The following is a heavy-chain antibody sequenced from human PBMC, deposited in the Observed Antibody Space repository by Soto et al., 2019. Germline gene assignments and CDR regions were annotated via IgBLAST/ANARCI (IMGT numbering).Heavy chain of an antibody. CDR1: GYTFTSYD. V-gene: IGHV1-8*01. J-gene: IGHJ2*01. CDR2: MNPNSGNT. Sequence: QVQLVQSGAEVKKPGASVKVSCKASGYTFTSYDINWVRQATGQGLEWMGWMNPNSGNTGYAEKFQGRATVTSNTSISTAYMELSSLRSPYTAVYYCPVYVGNRYWFFDLWGRGTLVTVSS. D-gene: IGHD3-16*01. CDR3: PVYVGNRYWFFDL.